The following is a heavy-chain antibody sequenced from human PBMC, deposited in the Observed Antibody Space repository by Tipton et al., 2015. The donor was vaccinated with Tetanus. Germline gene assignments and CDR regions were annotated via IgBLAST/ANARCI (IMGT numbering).Heavy chain of an antibody. Sequence: GSLRLSCAASGFTLSRYTLNWVRQAPGKGLEWVSSISSSSRYIYYADSVKGRFTISRDNANNSLYLQMDSLTAEDTAVYFCARGMAEASNCGGDCYSDYWGQGTLVTVSS. CDR1: GFTLSRYT. CDR3: ARGMAEASNCGGDCYSDY. D-gene: IGHD2-21*02. V-gene: IGHV3-21*01. CDR2: ISSSSRYI. J-gene: IGHJ4*02.